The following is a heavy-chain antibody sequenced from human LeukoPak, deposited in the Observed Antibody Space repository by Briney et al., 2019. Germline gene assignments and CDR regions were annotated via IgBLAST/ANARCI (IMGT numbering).Heavy chain of an antibody. J-gene: IGHJ4*02. CDR2: INTDEKTT. D-gene: IGHD6-13*01. V-gene: IGHV3-74*03. CDR3: TRGRFTSNWAYFDY. CDR1: GFTFSGYW. Sequence: GGSLRLSCVASGFTFSGYWMHWVRQASGKGLVWVSRINTDEKTTTYADSVKGRFTISRDNAKNTLYLQMNSLRAEDTALYFCTRGRFTSNWAYFDYWGQGTLVTVSS.